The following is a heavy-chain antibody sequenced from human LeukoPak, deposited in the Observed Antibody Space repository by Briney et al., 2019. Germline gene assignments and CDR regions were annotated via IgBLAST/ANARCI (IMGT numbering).Heavy chain of an antibody. D-gene: IGHD3-3*01. J-gene: IGHJ4*02. CDR3: ARSVAIFGVDPYYFDY. Sequence: KPSETLSLTCTVSGGSISSGGYYWSWIRQPPGKGLERIGYIYHSGSTYYNPSLKSRVTISVDRSKNQFSLKLSSVTAADTAVYYCARSVAIFGVDPYYFDYWGQGTLVTVSS. CDR2: IYHSGST. CDR1: GGSISSGGYY. V-gene: IGHV4-30-2*01.